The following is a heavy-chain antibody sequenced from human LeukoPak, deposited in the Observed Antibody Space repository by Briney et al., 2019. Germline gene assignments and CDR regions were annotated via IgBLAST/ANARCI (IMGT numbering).Heavy chain of an antibody. CDR1: GFTFSIYS. Sequence: PGGSLRLSCAASGFTFSIYSMNWVRQAPGKGLEWLSSITSSSNYIYYAGSVKGRFTISRDNVQNSLYLQTNSLRAEDTAMYYCARDRGYFDNWGQGTLVTVSS. J-gene: IGHJ4*02. V-gene: IGHV3-21*01. CDR2: ITSSSNYI. CDR3: ARDRGYFDN.